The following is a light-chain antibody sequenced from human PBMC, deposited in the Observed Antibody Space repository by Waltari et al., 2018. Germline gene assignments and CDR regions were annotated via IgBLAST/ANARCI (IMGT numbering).Light chain of an antibody. CDR1: QSLVHSDGNTY. J-gene: IGKJ1*01. CDR3: MQGIHWPRS. V-gene: IGKV2-30*02. CDR2: KVS. Sequence: DVVMTQSPLSLPVTLGQADPISCRSSQSLVHSDGNTYLSWFQQRPGQSPRRLIYKVSNRDSGVPDRFSGSCSGTDFTLKISRVEAEDIAIYYCMQGIHWPRSFGQGTKVEIE.